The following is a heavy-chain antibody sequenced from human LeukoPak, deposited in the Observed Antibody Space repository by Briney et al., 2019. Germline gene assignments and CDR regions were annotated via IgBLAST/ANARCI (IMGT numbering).Heavy chain of an antibody. CDR1: GFTVSSNY. CDR3: ARAYSSSFNFDY. Sequence: GGSLRLSCAASGFTVSSNYMSWVRQAPGKGLEWVSVIYSGGRTYYADSVEGRFTISRDNSKNTLYLQMNSLRAEDTAVYYCARAYSSSFNFDYWGQGTLVTVSS. CDR2: IYSGGRT. D-gene: IGHD6-6*01. V-gene: IGHV3-66*01. J-gene: IGHJ4*02.